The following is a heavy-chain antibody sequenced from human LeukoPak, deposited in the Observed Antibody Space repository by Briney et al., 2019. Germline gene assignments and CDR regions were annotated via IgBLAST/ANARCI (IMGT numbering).Heavy chain of an antibody. V-gene: IGHV1-2*02. D-gene: IGHD2-2*01. CDR1: GYTFTGYY. CDR3: ALVVPAAIPYYYYGMDV. CDR2: INPNSGGT. J-gene: IGHJ6*02. Sequence: ASVKVSCKASGYTFTGYYMHWVRQAPGQGLEWMGWINPNSGGTNYAQKFQGRVTMTRDTSISTAYMELSRLRSDDTAVYYCALVVPAAIPYYYYGMDVWGQGTMVTVSS.